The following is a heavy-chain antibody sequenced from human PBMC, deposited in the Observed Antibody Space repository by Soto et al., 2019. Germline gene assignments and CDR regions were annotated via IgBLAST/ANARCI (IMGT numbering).Heavy chain of an antibody. CDR2: IWYDGSNK. Sequence: ESGGGVVQPGRSLRLSCAASGFTFSSYGMHWVRQAPGKGLEWVAVIWYDGSNKYYADSVKGRFTISRDNSKNTLYLQMNSRRAEDTAVYYCARGVWYGDYVEGDDYYYYGMDVWGQGTTVTVSS. CDR3: ARGVWYGDYVEGDDYYYYGMDV. V-gene: IGHV3-33*01. D-gene: IGHD4-17*01. CDR1: GFTFSSYG. J-gene: IGHJ6*02.